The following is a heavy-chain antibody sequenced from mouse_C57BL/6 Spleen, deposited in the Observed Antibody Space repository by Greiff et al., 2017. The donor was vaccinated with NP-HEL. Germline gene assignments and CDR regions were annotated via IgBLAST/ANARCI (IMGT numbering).Heavy chain of an antibody. Sequence: QVQLQQSGPGLVQPSQSLSITCTVSGFSLTSYGVHWVRQSPGKGLEWLGVIWSGGSTDYNAAFISRLSISKDNSKSQVFFKMNSLQADDTAIYYCARQLGRGYFDYWGQGTTLTVSS. CDR3: ARQLGRGYFDY. V-gene: IGHV2-2*01. D-gene: IGHD4-1*02. J-gene: IGHJ2*01. CDR1: GFSLTSYG. CDR2: IWSGGST.